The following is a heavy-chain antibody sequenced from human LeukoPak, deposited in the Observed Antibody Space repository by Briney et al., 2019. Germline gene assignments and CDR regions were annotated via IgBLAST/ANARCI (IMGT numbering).Heavy chain of an antibody. CDR2: IYYSGST. V-gene: IGHV4-39*01. D-gene: IGHD2-2*03. Sequence: SETLSLTCTVSGGSISSSSYYWGWIRQPPGKGLEWIGSIYYSGSTYYNPSLKSRVTISADTSKNQSSLRLSSVTAADTAVYYCARHSRLDKSSLSWADYWGQGTLVTVSS. CDR3: ARHSRLDKSSLSWADY. J-gene: IGHJ4*02. CDR1: GGSISSSSYY.